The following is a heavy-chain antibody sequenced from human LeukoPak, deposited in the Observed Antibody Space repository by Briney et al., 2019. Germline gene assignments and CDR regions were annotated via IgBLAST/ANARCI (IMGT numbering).Heavy chain of an antibody. V-gene: IGHV3-23*01. D-gene: IGHD3-10*01. J-gene: IGHJ4*02. Sequence: GGSLRLSCAASGFTFSSYAMSWVRQAPGKGLEWVSSISGSDGTTYYADSVKGRFTISRDNSKNTLYLQMNSLRAEDTAVYYCAKDLAFRGVIIRIPDYWGQGTLVTVSS. CDR2: ISGSDGTT. CDR1: GFTFSSYA. CDR3: AKDLAFRGVIIRIPDY.